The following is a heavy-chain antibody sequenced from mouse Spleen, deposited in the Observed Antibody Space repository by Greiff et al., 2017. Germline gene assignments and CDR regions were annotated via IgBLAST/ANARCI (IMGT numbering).Heavy chain of an antibody. D-gene: IGHD1-1*01. Sequence: DVKLQESGPELVKPGASVKIPCKASGYTFTDYNMDWVKQSHGKSLEWIGDINPNNGGTIYNQKFKGKATLTVDKSSSTAYMELRSLTSEDTAVYYCARPDYYGSPSYWYFDVWGAGTTVTVSS. CDR2: INPNNGGT. CDR3: ARPDYYGSPSYWYFDV. J-gene: IGHJ1*01. CDR1: GYTFTDYN. V-gene: IGHV1-18*01.